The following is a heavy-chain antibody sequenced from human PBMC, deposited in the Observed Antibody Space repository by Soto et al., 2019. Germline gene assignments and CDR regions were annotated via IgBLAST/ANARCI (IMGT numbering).Heavy chain of an antibody. J-gene: IGHJ4*02. CDR1: GFTFGSYW. V-gene: IGHV3-7*01. Sequence: EVQLVESGGGLVQPGGSLRLSCAVSGFTFGSYWMNWVRLIPGKGLEWVAYIKPDGSATYYVDSVKGRFTISRDNAKNSLYLQMNSLRAEDTAVYYCARETAAAGFYFDYWGQGTLVTVSS. CDR2: IKPDGSAT. D-gene: IGHD6-13*01. CDR3: ARETAAAGFYFDY.